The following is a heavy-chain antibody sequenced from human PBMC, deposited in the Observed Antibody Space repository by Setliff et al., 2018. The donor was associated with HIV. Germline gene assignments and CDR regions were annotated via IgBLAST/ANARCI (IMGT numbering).Heavy chain of an antibody. D-gene: IGHD3-22*01. Sequence: VASVKVSCKASGGTFSSYTISWVRQAPGQGLEWMGRIIPILGIANYAQKFQGRVTITADKSKSTAYMELSSLRSEDTAVYYCARDSPNYYDSSGSWGQGTLVTVSS. CDR3: ARDSPNYYDSSGS. J-gene: IGHJ5*02. CDR1: GGTFSSYT. V-gene: IGHV1-69*04. CDR2: IIPILGIA.